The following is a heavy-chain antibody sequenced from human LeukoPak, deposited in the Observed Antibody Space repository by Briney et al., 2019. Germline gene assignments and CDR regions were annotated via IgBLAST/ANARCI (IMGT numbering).Heavy chain of an antibody. V-gene: IGHV3-53*01. CDR1: GFSVSSNY. Sequence: PGGSLRLSCAASGFSVSSNYISWVRQAPGKGLEWVSVIYSDGSTKYADSVKARFTISRDNSRNTVYLQMKSLRVEDTAVYYCARATLENWGQGTLVTFSS. CDR2: IYSDGST. CDR3: ARATLEN. J-gene: IGHJ4*02.